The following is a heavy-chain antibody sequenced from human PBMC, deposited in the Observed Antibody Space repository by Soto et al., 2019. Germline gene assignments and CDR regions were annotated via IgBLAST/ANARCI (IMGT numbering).Heavy chain of an antibody. CDR1: GYNFNSYG. Sequence: ASFKASCKAPGYNFNSYGINWARQAPRQGLELMGWISAYDGKTTYAEKFQGRVTMTTDASTSTAYMELRSLRSDDTAVYYCARGGTFAYDTSGYSVYWGQGTLVTVSS. J-gene: IGHJ4*02. V-gene: IGHV1-18*01. D-gene: IGHD3-22*01. CDR2: ISAYDGKT. CDR3: ARGGTFAYDTSGYSVY.